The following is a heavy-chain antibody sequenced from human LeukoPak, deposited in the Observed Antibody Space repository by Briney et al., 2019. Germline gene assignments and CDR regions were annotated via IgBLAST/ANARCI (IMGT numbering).Heavy chain of an antibody. V-gene: IGHV3-23*01. CDR1: GFTFSSYA. CDR3: AKEWVVVVSRSLIPDAFDI. Sequence: GGSLRLSCAASGFTFSSYAMSWARQAPGKGLEWVSAISGSGGSTYYADSVKGRFTISRDNSKNTLYLQMNSLRAEDTAVYYCAKEWVVVVSRSLIPDAFDIWGQGTMVTVSS. CDR2: ISGSGGST. D-gene: IGHD3-22*01. J-gene: IGHJ3*02.